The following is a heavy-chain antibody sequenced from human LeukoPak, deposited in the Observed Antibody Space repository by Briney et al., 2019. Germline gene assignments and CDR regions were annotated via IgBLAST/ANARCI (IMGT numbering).Heavy chain of an antibody. CDR1: GYTFTSYG. CDR3: ARQPMYYYDSSGYYYDNWFDP. D-gene: IGHD3-22*01. J-gene: IGHJ5*02. V-gene: IGHV1-18*01. CDR2: ISAYNGNT. Sequence: GASVKVSCKASGYTFTSYGISWVRQAPGQGLEWMGWISAYNGNTNYAQKLQGRVTMTTDTSTSTAYMELRSLRSDDTAVYYCARQPMYYYDSSGYYYDNWFDPWGQGTLVTVSS.